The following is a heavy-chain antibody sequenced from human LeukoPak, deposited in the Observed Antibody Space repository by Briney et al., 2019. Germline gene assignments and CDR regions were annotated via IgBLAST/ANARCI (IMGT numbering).Heavy chain of an antibody. D-gene: IGHD5-24*01. V-gene: IGHV1-69*13. Sequence: ASVKVSCNASGGTFSSYAISWVRQAPGQGLEWMGGIIPIFGTANYAQKFQGRVTITADESTSTAYMELSSLRSEDTAVYYCARVRDGYGSLDAFDIWGQGTMVTVSS. CDR2: IIPIFGTA. J-gene: IGHJ3*02. CDR3: ARVRDGYGSLDAFDI. CDR1: GGTFSSYA.